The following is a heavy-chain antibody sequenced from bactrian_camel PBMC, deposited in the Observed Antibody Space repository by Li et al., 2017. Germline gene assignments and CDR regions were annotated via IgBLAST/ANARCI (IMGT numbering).Heavy chain of an antibody. CDR3: AADRNHARCRAAVSGTWAIEADASSV. J-gene: IGHJ4*01. CDR1: GNQFNTFC. CDR2: LDNVGST. Sequence: HVQLVESGGASVQAGGSLRLSCAASGNQFNTFCMAWFRQAPGKEREGVAVLDNVGSTNYADSVKGRFTISKDNAKNTLYLQMDSLKPEDQAMYYCAADRNHARCRAAVSGTWAIEADASSVWGQGTQVTVS. V-gene: IGHV3S53*01. D-gene: IGHD1*01.